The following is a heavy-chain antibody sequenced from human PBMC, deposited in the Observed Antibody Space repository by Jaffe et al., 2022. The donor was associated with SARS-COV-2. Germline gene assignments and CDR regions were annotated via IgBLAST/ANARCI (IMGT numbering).Heavy chain of an antibody. Sequence: EVQLVESGGGLVQPGRSLRLSCAASGFTFDDYAMHWVRQAPGKGLEWVSGISWNSGSIGYADSVKGRFTISRDNAKNSLYLQMNSLRAEDTALYYCAKGYYYGSGSYGSFFDIWGQGTMVTVSS. CDR2: ISWNSGSI. J-gene: IGHJ3*02. V-gene: IGHV3-9*01. CDR1: GFTFDDYA. CDR3: AKGYYYGSGSYGSFFDI. D-gene: IGHD3-10*01.